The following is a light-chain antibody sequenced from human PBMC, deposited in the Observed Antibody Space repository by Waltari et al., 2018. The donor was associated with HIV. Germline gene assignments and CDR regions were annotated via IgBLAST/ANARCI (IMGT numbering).Light chain of an antibody. V-gene: IGKV2-28*01. J-gene: IGKJ1*01. CDR2: LGS. CDR1: QSLLHSNGYNY. Sequence: IVMTQSPLSLPVTPGEPASSSCRSSQSLLHSNGYNYLDWYLQKPGQSPQLLIYLGSNRASGVPDRFSGSGSGTDFTLKISRVEAEDVGVYYCMQALQTPWTFGQGTKVEIK. CDR3: MQALQTPWT.